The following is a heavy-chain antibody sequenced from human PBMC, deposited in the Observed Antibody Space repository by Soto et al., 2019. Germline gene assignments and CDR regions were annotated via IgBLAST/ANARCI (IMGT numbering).Heavy chain of an antibody. V-gene: IGHV4-31*03. CDR1: GGSISSGGYY. J-gene: IGHJ6*02. Sequence: QVQLQESGPGLVKPSQTLSLTCTVSGGSISSGGYYWTWIRQHPEKGLEWIGYIYYSGSTNYNPSPTSRATTCADTSKNQSSLELNFVTGAATAVYYCATDVAIWFGERFTRANYWYGLAVWGQGTTVPVS. CDR3: ATDVAIWFGERFTRANYWYGLAV. D-gene: IGHD3-10*01. CDR2: IYYSGST.